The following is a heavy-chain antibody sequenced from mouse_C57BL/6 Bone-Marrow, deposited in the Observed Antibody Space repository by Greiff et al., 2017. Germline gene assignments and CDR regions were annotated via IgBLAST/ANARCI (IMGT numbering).Heavy chain of an antibody. CDR1: GFSFTSYA. CDR3: AIFDYGSPLAY. Sequence: VKLMESGPGLVAPSQCLSITCTVSGFSFTSYAISWVRQPPGKGLEWLGVIWTGGGTNYNSDRKSILSSIKDNTKSQVYLKMNSLQTDDTASYYCAIFDYGSPLAYWGQGTLVTVSA. CDR2: IWTGGGT. D-gene: IGHD1-1*01. J-gene: IGHJ3*01. V-gene: IGHV2-9-1*01.